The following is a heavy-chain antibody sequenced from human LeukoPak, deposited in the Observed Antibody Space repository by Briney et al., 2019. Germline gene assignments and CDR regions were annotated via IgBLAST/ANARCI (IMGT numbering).Heavy chain of an antibody. CDR2: FYYSGST. D-gene: IGHD3-10*01. CDR1: GGSISRGGYS. CDR3: ARVGPYYGSGSFDF. J-gene: IGHJ5*01. V-gene: IGHV4-30-4*07. Sequence: SETLSLTCAVSGGSISRGGYSWSWIRQPPGKGLEWIGYFYYSGSTYYNPSLKSRVTISLDTSKNQFSLKLSSMTAADTAVYYCARVGPYYGSGSFDFWGQGTLVTVSS.